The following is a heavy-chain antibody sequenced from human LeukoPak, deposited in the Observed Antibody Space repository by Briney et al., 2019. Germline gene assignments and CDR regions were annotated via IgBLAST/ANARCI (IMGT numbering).Heavy chain of an antibody. V-gene: IGHV3-48*03. CDR3: ARADSSDYSDFDY. D-gene: IGHD3-22*01. Sequence: PGGSLRLSCAASGFTFSSYEMNWVRQAPGKGLEWVSYISSSGSTIYYADSVKGRFTISRDNAKNSLYLQMNSLRAEDTAVYYCARADSSDYSDFDYWGQGTLVTVSS. CDR1: GFTFSSYE. CDR2: ISSSGSTI. J-gene: IGHJ4*02.